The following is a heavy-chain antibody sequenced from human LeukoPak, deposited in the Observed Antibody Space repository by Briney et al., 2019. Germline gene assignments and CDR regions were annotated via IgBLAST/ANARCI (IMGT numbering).Heavy chain of an antibody. CDR3: ARDLSGIAAAGNYGMDV. V-gene: IGHV3-21*01. J-gene: IGHJ6*02. Sequence: GGSLRLSCAASGFTFSTYSMNWVRQAPGKGLEWVSSITSSSSYIHYADSVKGRFTISRDNAKNSLYLQMNSLRAEDTAVYYCARDLSGIAAAGNYGMDVWGQGTTVTVSS. D-gene: IGHD6-13*01. CDR2: ITSSSSYI. CDR1: GFTFSTYS.